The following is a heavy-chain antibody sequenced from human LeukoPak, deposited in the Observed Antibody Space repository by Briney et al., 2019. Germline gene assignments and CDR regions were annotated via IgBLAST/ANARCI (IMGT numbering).Heavy chain of an antibody. CDR3: SRSPDSYGYNSSGGVVFASNFDY. J-gene: IGHJ4*02. CDR1: GGSISSYY. V-gene: IGHV4-59*08. Sequence: SETLSLTCTVSGGSISSYYWSWIRQPPGKVPEWIGYIYYSGSTNYNPSLKSRVTISVDTSKNQFSLKLSSVTAADTAVYYCSRSPDSYGYNSSGGVVFASNFDYWGQGTLVTVSS. CDR2: IYYSGST. D-gene: IGHD5-24*01.